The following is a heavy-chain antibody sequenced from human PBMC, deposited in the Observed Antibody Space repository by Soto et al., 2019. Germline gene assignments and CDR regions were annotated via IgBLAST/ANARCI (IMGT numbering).Heavy chain of an antibody. CDR1: GAAVRSVREH. CDR2: IDETGAT. D-gene: IGHD4-17*01. Sequence: ETLSLTCPVPGAAVRSVREHGSLGHPPPGSGREWIGDIDETGATNYNPTLKSRVTMSVDTSKNQFSLKLNSLTAADTAVYYCARVEDYGDYFDYWGQGTLVTVSS. V-gene: IGHV4-61*01. CDR3: ARVEDYGDYFDY. J-gene: IGHJ4*02.